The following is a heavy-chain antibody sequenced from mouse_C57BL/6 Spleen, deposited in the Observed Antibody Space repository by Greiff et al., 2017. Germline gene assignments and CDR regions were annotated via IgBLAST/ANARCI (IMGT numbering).Heavy chain of an antibody. CDR2: ISYSGST. D-gene: IGHD2-12*01. CDR3: ARREDADDGRAMDY. V-gene: IGHV3-1*01. J-gene: IGHJ4*01. CDR1: GYSITSGYD. Sequence: DVQLVESGPGLVKPSPSLSLSCTVTGYSITSGYDWHWIRHFPGNKLEWMGYISYSGSTNYNPTLKSRITITHDTSTNHFSLKLKSMTTEDTATYDCARREDADDGRAMDYWGQGTSVTVSS.